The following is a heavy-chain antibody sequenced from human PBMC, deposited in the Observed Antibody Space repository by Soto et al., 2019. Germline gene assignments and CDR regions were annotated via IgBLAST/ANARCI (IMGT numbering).Heavy chain of an antibody. CDR1: GYTFTSYY. Sequence: ASVKVSCKASGYTFTSYYMHWVRQAPGQGLEWMGIINPSGGSTSYAQKFQGRVTMTRDTSTSTVYMELSSLRSEDTAVYYCARVVVVAATPDNNWFDPWGQGTLVTVSS. J-gene: IGHJ5*02. CDR2: INPSGGST. D-gene: IGHD2-15*01. V-gene: IGHV1-46*03. CDR3: ARVVVVAATPDNNWFDP.